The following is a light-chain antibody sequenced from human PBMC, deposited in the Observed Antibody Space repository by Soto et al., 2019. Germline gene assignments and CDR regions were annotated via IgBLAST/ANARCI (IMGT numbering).Light chain of an antibody. V-gene: IGKV1-5*03. CDR1: QSISSW. Sequence: IQMTQSPPTLPVSVGDMVTITCRASQSISSWLAWYQQKPGKAPKLLIYKASSLESGVPSRFSASGSGTYFTLTISSLRPEDGATYYCQAYGGLPAFGQGTKVDIK. CDR2: KAS. CDR3: QAYGGLPA. J-gene: IGKJ1*01.